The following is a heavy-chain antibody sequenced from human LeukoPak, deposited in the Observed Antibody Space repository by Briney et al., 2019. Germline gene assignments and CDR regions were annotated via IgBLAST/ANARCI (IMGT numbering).Heavy chain of an antibody. CDR3: AKRVPRGDIVVVPVFEY. CDR2: IGGSGTRT. D-gene: IGHD2-2*01. Sequence: GGSLRLSCAASGFTFSSYGMSWVRQALGKGLEWVSGIGGSGTRTYYADSVKGRFTISRDNSKNTLYLQMNSLRAEDTAVYYCAKRVPRGDIVVVPVFEYWGQGTLVTVSS. V-gene: IGHV3-23*01. CDR1: GFTFSSYG. J-gene: IGHJ4*02.